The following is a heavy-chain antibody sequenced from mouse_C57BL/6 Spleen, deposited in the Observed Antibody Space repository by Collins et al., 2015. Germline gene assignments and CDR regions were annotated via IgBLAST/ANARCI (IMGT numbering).Heavy chain of an antibody. V-gene: IGHV1-18*01. CDR1: GYTFTAYT. CDR3: ARVIYYGYDEFAY. J-gene: IGHJ3*01. Sequence: QLQQSGPELVKPGASVKISCKTSGYTFTAYTMHWVKQSHGKSLEWIGGIIPDNGDSSYNQKFKDKATLTVDKSSSTASMELRSLTSEDSAVYYCARVIYYGYDEFAYWGQGTLVTVSA. D-gene: IGHD2-2*01. CDR2: IIPDNGDS.